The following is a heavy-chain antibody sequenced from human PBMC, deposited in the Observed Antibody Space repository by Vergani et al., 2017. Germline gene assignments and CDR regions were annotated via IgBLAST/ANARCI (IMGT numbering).Heavy chain of an antibody. CDR3: ARLSYDTTPYLQGGYDC. J-gene: IGHJ4*02. CDR2: IGYDGRIK. D-gene: IGHD3-22*01. CDR1: GFSFNTFG. Sequence: QVQLVETGGGVVQPGGSLRLYGATSGFSFNTFGAHWFRRPPAKGLEWVAFIGYDGRIKYNVDSVKGRFTISRDTSKNMLYLQMNSLRAEDTAVYYCARLSYDTTPYLQGGYDCWGQGTLVSVSS. V-gene: IGHV3-33*01.